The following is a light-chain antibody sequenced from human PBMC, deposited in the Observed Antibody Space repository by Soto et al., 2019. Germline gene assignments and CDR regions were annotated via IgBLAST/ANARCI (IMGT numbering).Light chain of an antibody. J-gene: IGKJ4*01. CDR3: QQRSNWPAT. V-gene: IGKV3-11*01. CDR1: QGVFMY. CDR2: DAS. Sequence: EIVLTQSPATLSLSPGERATLFCRASQGVFMYLAWYQQKPGQAPRLLIYDASNRAAGIPARFSGSGSGTDFTLSISSLEPEDFAVDYCQQRSNWPATFGGGTKVEIK.